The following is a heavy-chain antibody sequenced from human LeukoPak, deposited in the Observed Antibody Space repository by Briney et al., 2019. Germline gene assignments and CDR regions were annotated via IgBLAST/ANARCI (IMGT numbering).Heavy chain of an antibody. CDR2: IDPSDSYT. J-gene: IGHJ5*02. CDR3: ARHRACSSTSCYGPEASNWFDP. Sequence: GESLKISCKGSGYSFTSYWISWVRQMPGKGLEWMGRIDPSDSYTNYSPSFQGHVTISADKSISTAYLQWSGLKASDTAMYYCARHRACSSTSCYGPEASNWFDPWGQGTLVTVSS. CDR1: GYSFTSYW. V-gene: IGHV5-10-1*01. D-gene: IGHD2-2*01.